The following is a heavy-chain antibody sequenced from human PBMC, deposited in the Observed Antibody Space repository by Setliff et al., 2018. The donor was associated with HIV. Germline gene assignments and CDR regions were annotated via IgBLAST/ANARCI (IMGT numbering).Heavy chain of an antibody. J-gene: IGHJ4*02. CDR1: GFRVTDTY. CDR3: AKGGYGGSYYVAGY. V-gene: IGHV3-11*05. D-gene: IGHD1-26*01. Sequence: PGESLKISCEASGFRVTDTYMAWVRQAPGKGLEWVSYISGRSSDPNYADSVKGRFTISRDNAKNSVYLQMNSLRAEDTAIYYCAKGGYGGSYYVAGYWGQGTLVTVS. CDR2: ISGRSSDP.